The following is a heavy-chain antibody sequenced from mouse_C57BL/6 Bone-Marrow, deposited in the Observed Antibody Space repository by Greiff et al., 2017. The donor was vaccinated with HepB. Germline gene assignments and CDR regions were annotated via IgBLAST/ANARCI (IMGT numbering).Heavy chain of an antibody. Sequence: QVQLQQSGAELVRPGASVTLSCKASGYTFTDYEMNWVKQTPVHGLEWIGAIDPETGGTAYNQKFKGKAILTADKSASTAYMELRSLTSEDSAGYYCPHYSYCFDYGGRGTALTVSS. V-gene: IGHV1-15*01. J-gene: IGHJ2*01. CDR1: GYTFTDYE. D-gene: IGHD1-1*02. CDR3: PHYSYCFDY. CDR2: IDPETGGT.